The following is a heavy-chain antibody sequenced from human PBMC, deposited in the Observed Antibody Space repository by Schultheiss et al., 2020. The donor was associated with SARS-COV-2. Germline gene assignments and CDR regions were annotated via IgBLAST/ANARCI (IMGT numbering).Heavy chain of an antibody. V-gene: IGHV3-33*08. CDR2: IWYDGSNK. Sequence: GGSLRLSCVVSGFTFSSYAMHWVRQAPGKGLEWVAVIWYDGSNKYYADSVKGRFTISRDNSKNTLYLQMNSLRAEDTAVYYCARDRYSSGWYGMDVWGQGTTVTVSS. CDR3: ARDRYSSGWYGMDV. J-gene: IGHJ6*02. D-gene: IGHD6-19*01. CDR1: GFTFSSYA.